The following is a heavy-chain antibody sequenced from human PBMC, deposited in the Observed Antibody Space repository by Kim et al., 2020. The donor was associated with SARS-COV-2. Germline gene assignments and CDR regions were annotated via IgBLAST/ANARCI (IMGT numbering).Heavy chain of an antibody. D-gene: IGHD2-2*01. CDR1: GYTFTSYG. J-gene: IGHJ6*03. CDR3: ARGLNWYCSSTSCYGIGRLYYYYYMDV. CDR2: ISAYNGNT. V-gene: IGHV1-18*01. Sequence: ASVKVSCKASGYTFTSYGISWVRQAPGQGLEWMGWISAYNGNTNYAQKLQGRVTMTTDTSTSTAYMELRSLRSDDTAVYYCARGLNWYCSSTSCYGIGRLYYYYYMDVWGKGTTVTVSS.